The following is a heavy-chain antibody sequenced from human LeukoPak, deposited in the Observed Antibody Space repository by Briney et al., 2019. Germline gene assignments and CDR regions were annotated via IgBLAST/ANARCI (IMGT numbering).Heavy chain of an antibody. D-gene: IGHD3-9*01. J-gene: IGHJ4*02. CDR1: GFTFSSYG. CDR2: IRYDGSNK. Sequence: PGGSLRLSCAASGFTFSSYGMHWVRQAPGKGLEWVAFIRYDGSNKYYADCVKGRLTISRDNSKNTLYLQMNSLRAEDTAVYYCAKDGRYFDWLYSLAPDGYYFDYWGQGTLVTVSS. CDR3: AKDGRYFDWLYSLAPDGYYFDY. V-gene: IGHV3-30*02.